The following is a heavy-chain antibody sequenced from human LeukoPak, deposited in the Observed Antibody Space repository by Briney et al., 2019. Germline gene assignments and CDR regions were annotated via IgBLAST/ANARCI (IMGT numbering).Heavy chain of an antibody. CDR1: GYTFTGYY. CDR2: MNPNSGNT. J-gene: IGHJ4*02. Sequence: GASVKVSCKASGYTFTGYYMHWVRQAPGQGLEWMGWMNPNSGNTGYAQKFQGRFTMTWDTSITTAYMELSSLRSEDTAVYYCARGGDYWGQGTLVTVSS. CDR3: ARGGDY. V-gene: IGHV1-8*02.